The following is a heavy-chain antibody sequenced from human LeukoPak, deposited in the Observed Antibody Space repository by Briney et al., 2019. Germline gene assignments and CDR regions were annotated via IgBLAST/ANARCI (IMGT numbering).Heavy chain of an antibody. CDR1: GYTFTGYY. D-gene: IGHD6-13*01. Sequence: ASVRVSCKASGYTFTGYYMHWVRQAPGQGLEWMGWINPNSGGTNYAQKFQGRVTMTRDTSISTAYMGLSRLRSDDTAVYYCARDGRRIAAAGALRSHWFDPWGQGTLVTVSS. V-gene: IGHV1-2*02. CDR2: INPNSGGT. J-gene: IGHJ5*02. CDR3: ARDGRRIAAAGALRSHWFDP.